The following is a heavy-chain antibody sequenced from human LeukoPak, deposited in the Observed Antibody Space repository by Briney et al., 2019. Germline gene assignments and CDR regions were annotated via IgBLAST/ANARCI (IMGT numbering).Heavy chain of an antibody. J-gene: IGHJ4*02. Sequence: GGSLRLSCAASGFTFSSHWMQWVRQAPGKGLVWVSRINSDGSSISYADSVKGRFTISRDNAKNTLYLQMNSLRAEDTAVYYFSRDLTLWTTRDTRWGGEVGYWGQGTLVNGSS. CDR3: SRDLTLWTTRDTRWGGEVGY. D-gene: IGHD3/OR15-3a*01. V-gene: IGHV3-74*01. CDR2: INSDGSSI. CDR1: GFTFSSHW.